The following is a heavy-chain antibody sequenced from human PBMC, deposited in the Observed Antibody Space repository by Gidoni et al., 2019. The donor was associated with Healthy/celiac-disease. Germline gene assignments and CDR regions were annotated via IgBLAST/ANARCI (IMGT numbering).Heavy chain of an antibody. J-gene: IGHJ4*02. CDR3: ARDATYSAFDLAFDY. D-gene: IGHD5-12*01. CDR2: IYHSGNT. V-gene: IGHV4-30-2*01. Sequence: QLQLQESGSGLVKPSQTLSLTCAVSGGSISSGAYSWSWIRQPPGKGLEWIGYIYHSGNTYYNPSLKSRVTISVDRSKNQFSLKLSSVTAADTAVYFCARDATYSAFDLAFDYWGQGTLVTVSS. CDR1: GGSISSGAYS.